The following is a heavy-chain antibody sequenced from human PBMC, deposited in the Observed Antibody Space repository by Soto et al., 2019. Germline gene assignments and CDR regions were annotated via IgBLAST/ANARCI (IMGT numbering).Heavy chain of an antibody. CDR3: ARRGHCTNGVCYSHGMDV. CDR2: IYHSGST. D-gene: IGHD2-8*01. J-gene: IGHJ6*02. CDR1: GGSISSGGYS. V-gene: IGHV4-30-2*02. Sequence: SETLSLTCAVSGGSISSGGYSWSWIRQPPGKGLEWIGYIYHSGSTYYNPSLKSRVTISVDTSKNQFSLKLSSVTAADTAVYYCARRGHCTNGVCYSHGMDVWGQGTTVTVSS.